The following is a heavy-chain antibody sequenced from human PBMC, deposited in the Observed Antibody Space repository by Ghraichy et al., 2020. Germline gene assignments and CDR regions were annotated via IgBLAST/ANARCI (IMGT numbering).Heavy chain of an antibody. CDR3: ARGLSYGDYVVAFGY. D-gene: IGHD4-17*01. CDR1: GGSFSGYY. J-gene: IGHJ4*02. CDR2: IILSGST. Sequence: TLSLTCTVYGGSFSGYYWSWLRQPPGKGLEWIGEIILSGSTSYSPSLRSRVTISVDTSKNQFSLKLTSVTAADTAMYYCARGLSYGDYVVAFGYWGQGTLVTVSS. V-gene: IGHV4-34*01.